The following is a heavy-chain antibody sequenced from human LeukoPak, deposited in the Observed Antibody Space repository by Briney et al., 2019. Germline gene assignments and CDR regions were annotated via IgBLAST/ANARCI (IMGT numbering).Heavy chain of an antibody. Sequence: SETLSLTCTVSGGSISSYYWSWIRQPAGKGLEWIGRIYTSGSTNYNPSLKSRVTMSVDTSKNQFSLKLSSVTAADTAVYYCARDSRLRWELLSFDYWGQGTLVTVSS. CDR2: IYTSGST. V-gene: IGHV4-4*07. J-gene: IGHJ4*02. D-gene: IGHD1-26*01. CDR3: ARDSRLRWELLSFDY. CDR1: GGSISSYY.